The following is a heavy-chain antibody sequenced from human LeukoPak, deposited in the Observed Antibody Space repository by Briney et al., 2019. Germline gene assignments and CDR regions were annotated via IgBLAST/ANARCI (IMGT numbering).Heavy chain of an antibody. D-gene: IGHD1-14*01. V-gene: IGHV4-59*01. J-gene: IGHJ4*02. CDR3: ARDSLTPL. CDR2: IYYSGST. CDR1: GSSISSYY. Sequence: SETLSLTCTVSGSSISSYYWSWIRQPPGKGLEWIGYIYYSGSTNYNPSLKSRVTISVDTSKNQFSLKLSSVTAADTAVYYCARDSLTPLWGQGTLVTVSS.